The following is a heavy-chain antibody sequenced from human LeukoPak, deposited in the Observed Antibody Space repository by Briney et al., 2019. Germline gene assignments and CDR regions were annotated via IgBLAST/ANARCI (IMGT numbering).Heavy chain of an antibody. CDR2: ISGSGGST. D-gene: IGHD1-26*01. CDR1: GFTFSSYA. CDR3: AKDFSGSYSYYFDY. Sequence: GGSLRLSCAASGFTFSSYAMSWVRQAPGKGLEWVSAISGSGGSTYYADSVKGRFTISRDNSKNTLYLQMNSLRAEDMAVYYCAKDFSGSYSYYFDYWGQGTLVTVSS. V-gene: IGHV3-23*01. J-gene: IGHJ4*02.